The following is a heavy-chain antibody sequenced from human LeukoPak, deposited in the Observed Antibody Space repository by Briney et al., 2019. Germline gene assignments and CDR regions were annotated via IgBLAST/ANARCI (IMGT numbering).Heavy chain of an antibody. CDR3: AKGKGMVYNNYCFDC. Sequence: GGSLRLSCAASGFTFSSFFMTWVRQAPGKGLEGVSGVTGSTATTIYADSVKGRFTISRDNSKNTLYLQMNSLRAEDTAVYYCAKGKGMVYNNYCFDCWGQGSLVTVSS. V-gene: IGHV3-23*01. J-gene: IGHJ4*02. CDR2: VTGSTATT. D-gene: IGHD4-11*01. CDR1: GFTFSSFF.